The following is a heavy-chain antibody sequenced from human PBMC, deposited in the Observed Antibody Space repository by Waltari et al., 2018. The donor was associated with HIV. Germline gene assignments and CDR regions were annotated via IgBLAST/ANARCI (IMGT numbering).Heavy chain of an antibody. J-gene: IGHJ4*01. CDR3: ARDSYGLDF. Sequence: QVYLEQSGPALVQPSKTSRLTCDISGDLVSRDSATWNWIRQTAPRGFEWLGSTYHKSKGSADYADFVRGRIHITAETDNNQYSLYLSSVTSEDTAVYFCARDSYGLDFWGQGTHVIVSS. CDR1: GDLVSRDSAT. D-gene: IGHD3-16*01. V-gene: IGHV6-1*01. CDR2: TYHKSKGSA.